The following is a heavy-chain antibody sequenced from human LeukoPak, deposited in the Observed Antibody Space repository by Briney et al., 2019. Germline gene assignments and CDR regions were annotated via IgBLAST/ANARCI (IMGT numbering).Heavy chain of an antibody. CDR1: GFTFSSYG. CDR3: AKDIGDIWFGELFGY. V-gene: IGHV3-30*18. D-gene: IGHD3-10*01. CDR2: ISYDGSNK. J-gene: IGHJ4*02. Sequence: GRSLRLSCAASGFTFSSYGMHWVRQAPGKRLEWVAVISYDGSNKYYADSVKGRFTISRDNSKNTLYLQMNSLRAEDTAVYYCAKDIGDIWFGELFGYWGQGTLVTVSS.